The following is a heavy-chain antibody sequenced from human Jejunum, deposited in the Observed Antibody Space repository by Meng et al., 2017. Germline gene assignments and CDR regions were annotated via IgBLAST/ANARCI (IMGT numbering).Heavy chain of an antibody. CDR2: IWYDGSKK. V-gene: IGHV3-33*01. Sequence: GGSLRLSCAAPGFIFRGYGMHWVRQAPGKGLEWVAVIWYDGSKKYYTDSVKGRFTISRDNSGNTLFLQMNSLGAEDTAVYYCARDLHDSRGFTIPYYYYGMDVWGQGTTVTVSS. J-gene: IGHJ6*02. CDR3: ARDLHDSRGFTIPYYYYGMDV. D-gene: IGHD3-22*01. CDR1: GFIFRGYG.